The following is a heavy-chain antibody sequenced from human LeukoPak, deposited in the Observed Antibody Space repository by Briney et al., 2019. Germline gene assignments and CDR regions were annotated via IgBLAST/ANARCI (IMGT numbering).Heavy chain of an antibody. CDR1: GGSISSNNYY. CDR3: ARDKRYCSGGSCHPGAVGY. V-gene: IGHV4-61*02. CDR2: IYTSGST. J-gene: IGHJ4*02. Sequence: SQTLSLTCTVSGGSISSNNYYWSWIRQPAGKGLEWIGRIYTSGSTNYNPSLKSRVTMSVDTSKNQFSLKLSSVTAADTAVYYCARDKRYCSGGSCHPGAVGYWGQGTLVTVSS. D-gene: IGHD2-15*01.